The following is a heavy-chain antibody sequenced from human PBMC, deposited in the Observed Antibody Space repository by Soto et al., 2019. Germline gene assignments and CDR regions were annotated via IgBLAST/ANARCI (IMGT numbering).Heavy chain of an antibody. Sequence: EVQLVESGGGLVQPGGSLKVSCAASGFTFSGSAIHWVRQASGKGLEWVGRIRSKANSYATAYAVSVKGRFTISRDDSRNTAYLQMNRLKTEDTAVYYCARGVYDFWSGHPEGPEYWGQGTVVSVSS. J-gene: IGHJ4*02. V-gene: IGHV3-73*02. CDR1: GFTFSGSA. D-gene: IGHD3-3*01. CDR2: IRSKANSYAT. CDR3: ARGVYDFWSGHPEGPEY.